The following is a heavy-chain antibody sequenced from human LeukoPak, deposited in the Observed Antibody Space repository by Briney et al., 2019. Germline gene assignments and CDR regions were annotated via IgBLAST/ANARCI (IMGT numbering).Heavy chain of an antibody. J-gene: IGHJ4*02. Sequence: SETLSLTCAVYGGSFSGYYWSWIRQPPGKGLEWIGEINHSGSTNYNPSLKSRVTISVDTSKNQFSLKLSSVTAADTAVYYCARGRFDYWGQGTLVPSPQ. V-gene: IGHV4-34*01. CDR3: ARGRFDY. CDR1: GGSFSGYY. CDR2: INHSGST.